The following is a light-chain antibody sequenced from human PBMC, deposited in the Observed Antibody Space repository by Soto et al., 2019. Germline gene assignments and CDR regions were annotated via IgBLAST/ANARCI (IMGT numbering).Light chain of an antibody. V-gene: IGKV1-39*01. CDR3: QQTYLTPYT. CDR1: QSIRNY. Sequence: DIQMTQSPSSLSASVGDRVTITCRASQSIRNYLIWYQQKPGKAPKLLIYAASTLQSGVPLRFSGSGSGTDFTLTISSLHPEDSATYYCQQTYLTPYTFGQGTKLEI. CDR2: AAS. J-gene: IGKJ2*01.